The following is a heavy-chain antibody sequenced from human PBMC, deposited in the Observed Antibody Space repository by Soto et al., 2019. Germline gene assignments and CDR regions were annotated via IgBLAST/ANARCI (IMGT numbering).Heavy chain of an antibody. J-gene: IGHJ3*02. CDR2: IVVDSGNT. Sequence: GASVKVSCKASGFTFTSSAVQWVRQARGQRLEWIGWIVVDSGNTNYAQKFQERVTITRDMSTSTAYMELSSLRSEDTAVYYCAAESWSGSGSSFAFDIWGQGTMVT. V-gene: IGHV1-58*01. CDR3: AAESWSGSGSSFAFDI. D-gene: IGHD3-10*01. CDR1: GFTFTSSA.